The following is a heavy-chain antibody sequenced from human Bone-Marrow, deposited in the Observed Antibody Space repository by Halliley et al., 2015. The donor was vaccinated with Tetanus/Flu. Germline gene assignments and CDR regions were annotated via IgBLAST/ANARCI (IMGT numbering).Heavy chain of an antibody. J-gene: IGHJ6*02. CDR2: IYPSDSDT. Sequence: IIYPSDSDTRYSPSFQGQVPISVDKSPSTAFLQWSSLRASDTAIYYCTRQEGMVRNYYGMDVWGQGTTVTVSS. CDR3: TRQEGMVRNYYGMDV. V-gene: IGHV5-51*01. D-gene: IGHD2-21*01.